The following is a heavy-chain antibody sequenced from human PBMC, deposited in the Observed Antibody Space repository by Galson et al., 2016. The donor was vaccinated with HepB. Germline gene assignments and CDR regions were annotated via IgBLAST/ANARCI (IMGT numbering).Heavy chain of an antibody. CDR2: INRSDSAM. D-gene: IGHD3-3*01. CDR3: ARAGGMFGVVFLGV. J-gene: IGHJ6*02. CDR1: GFILSDHY. V-gene: IGHV3-11*01. Sequence: SLRLSCAASGFILSDHYMSWIRQAPGKGLEWVSYINRSDSAMYYAHSVKGQFTISRDNAKNSLYLHMNSLRAEDTAVYYCARAGGMFGVVFLGVWGQGTTVTVSS.